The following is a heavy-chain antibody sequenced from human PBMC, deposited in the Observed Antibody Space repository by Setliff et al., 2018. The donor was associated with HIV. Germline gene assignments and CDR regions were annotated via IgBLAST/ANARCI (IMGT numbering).Heavy chain of an antibody. V-gene: IGHV4-38-2*01. CDR1: GYYISTAYY. D-gene: IGHD1-26*01. Sequence: PSETLSLTCSVSGYYISTAYYWAWVRQPTGRGLEWIGGIHSDGNKYSSPSVRGRVSMPVDTLKNQYYLRLTPVTVADTAISYCARRWSDGSTYRALGLWGQGTVVTVSS. CDR2: IHSDGNK. CDR3: ARRWSDGSTYRALGL. J-gene: IGHJ3*01.